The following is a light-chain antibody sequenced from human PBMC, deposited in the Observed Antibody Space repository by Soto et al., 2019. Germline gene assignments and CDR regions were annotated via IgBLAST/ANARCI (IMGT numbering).Light chain of an antibody. CDR2: EVS. CDR1: SSDVGGYNY. V-gene: IGLV2-8*01. Sequence: QSVLTQPPSASGSPGQSVTISCTGTSSDVGGYNYDSWYQQHPGKAPKLMIYEVSKRPSGVPDRFSGSKSGNTASLTVSGLQAEDEADYYCTSYAGSNNFVVFGGGTQLTVL. J-gene: IGLJ2*01. CDR3: TSYAGSNNFVV.